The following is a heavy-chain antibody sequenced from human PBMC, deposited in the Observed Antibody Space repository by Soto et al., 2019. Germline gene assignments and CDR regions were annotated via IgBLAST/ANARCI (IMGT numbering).Heavy chain of an antibody. J-gene: IGHJ6*02. D-gene: IGHD2-2*01. CDR1: GFTFQNFV. Sequence: PGGSLRLSCTASGFTFQNFVINWVRQAPGKGLEWVSIIGGTGQYTYYADSVRGRFTFSRDNSENTVYLEMNSLGAEDTAIYFCAKGGTSHIYGIDVWGPGTTVTVSS. CDR2: IGGTGQYT. V-gene: IGHV3-23*01. CDR3: AKGGTSHIYGIDV.